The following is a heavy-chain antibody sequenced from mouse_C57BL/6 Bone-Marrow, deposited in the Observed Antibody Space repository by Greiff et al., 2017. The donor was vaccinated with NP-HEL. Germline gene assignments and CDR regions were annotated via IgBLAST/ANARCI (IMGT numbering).Heavy chain of an antibody. CDR2: ISGGGSYT. Sequence: EVKLVESGGGLVKPGGSLKLSCAASGFTFSSYAMSWVRQTPEKRLEWVATISGGGSYTYYPDNVKGRFTISRDNAKNNLYLQMSHLKSEDTAMYYCARERNTTVVSPSYWYFDVWGTGTTVTVSS. CDR3: ARERNTTVVSPSYWYFDV. CDR1: GFTFSSYA. D-gene: IGHD1-1*01. V-gene: IGHV5-4*01. J-gene: IGHJ1*03.